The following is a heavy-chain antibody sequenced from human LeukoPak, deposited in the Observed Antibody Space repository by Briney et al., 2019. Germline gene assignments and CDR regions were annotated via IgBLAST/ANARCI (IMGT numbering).Heavy chain of an antibody. CDR2: ISDSGSLT. Sequence: GSLRLSCAASGFAFSSQAMGWVRQAPGKGLEWVSVISDSGSLTYYADSVKGRFTISRDNSKNTLFLQMNSLRAEDTAVYYCAKDARRTSGWYFFDYWGQGTLVTVSS. CDR3: AKDARRTSGWYFFDY. D-gene: IGHD6-19*01. V-gene: IGHV3-23*01. J-gene: IGHJ4*02. CDR1: GFAFSSQA.